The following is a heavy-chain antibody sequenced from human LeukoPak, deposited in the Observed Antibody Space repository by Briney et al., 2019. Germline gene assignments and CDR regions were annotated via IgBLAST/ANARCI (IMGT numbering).Heavy chain of an antibody. V-gene: IGHV3-13*01. Sequence: GGSLRLSCAASGFTFSDHAMHWVRQAPGKGLEWVSAVGIAADTFYPGSVKGRFTISKDNAKNTVYLQMNSLRAEDTAVYYCVSFYETYWGRGTLVTVSS. CDR2: VGIAADT. CDR1: GFTFSDHA. CDR3: VSFYETY. J-gene: IGHJ4*02. D-gene: IGHD2/OR15-2a*01.